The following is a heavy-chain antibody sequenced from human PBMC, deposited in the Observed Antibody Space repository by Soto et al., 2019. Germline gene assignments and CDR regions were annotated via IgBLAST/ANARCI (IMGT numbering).Heavy chain of an antibody. CDR3: ASDRIIVVPAANLTWFDP. D-gene: IGHD2-2*01. J-gene: IGHJ5*02. V-gene: IGHV4-4*07. CDR2: IYTSGST. Sequence: SETLSLTCTVTGGSISSYYCSWIRQPAGKGLEWIGRIYTSGSTNYNPSLKSRVTMSVDTSKNQFSLKLSSVTAADTAVYYCASDRIIVVPAANLTWFDPWAQGTLVTV. CDR1: GGSISSYY.